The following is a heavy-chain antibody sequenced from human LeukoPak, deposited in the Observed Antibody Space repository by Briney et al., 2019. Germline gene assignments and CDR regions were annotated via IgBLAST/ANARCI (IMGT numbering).Heavy chain of an antibody. D-gene: IGHD2-15*01. V-gene: IGHV3-33*01. CDR2: IWSDGSKR. J-gene: IGHJ4*02. CDR1: GFTFSNHG. Sequence: PGGSLRLSCEGSGFTFSNHGMHWVRQAPGKGLEWVAIIWSDGSKRYYADSVRGRFTISRDDSMNTLYLQMNSLRAEDTAVYYCARVRGACSGGTCYADYWGQGDLVTVSS. CDR3: ARVRGACSGGTCYADY.